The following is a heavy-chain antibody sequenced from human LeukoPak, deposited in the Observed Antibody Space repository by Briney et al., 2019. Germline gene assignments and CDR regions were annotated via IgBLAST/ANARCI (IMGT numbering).Heavy chain of an antibody. CDR1: GESFSGHY. J-gene: IGHJ5*02. D-gene: IGHD1/OR15-1a*01. V-gene: IGHV4-34*01. CDR3: ARDEQGDWFDP. Sequence: KTSETLSLTCAVYGESFSGHYCSWIRQPPGKGLEWIGEINHSGSTNYNPSLKSRVSISVGTSKNQFSLELSSVTAADTAVYYCARDEQGDWFDPWGQGTLVTVSS. CDR2: INHSGST.